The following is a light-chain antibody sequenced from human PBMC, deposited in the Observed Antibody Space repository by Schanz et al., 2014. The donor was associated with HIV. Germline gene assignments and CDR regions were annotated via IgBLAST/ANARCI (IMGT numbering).Light chain of an antibody. J-gene: IGLJ1*01. CDR1: SGDIGPSAA. V-gene: IGLV2-14*03. CDR3: CSYTTTSTYV. CDR2: GVT. Sequence: QSVLTQPASVSGSPGQSITISCTGTSGDIGPSAALSWYQQHPDKAPRLLIYGVTSRPSGISSRFSGSASGNTASLTISGLQAEDEAYYYCCSYTTTSTYVFGAGTKLTVL.